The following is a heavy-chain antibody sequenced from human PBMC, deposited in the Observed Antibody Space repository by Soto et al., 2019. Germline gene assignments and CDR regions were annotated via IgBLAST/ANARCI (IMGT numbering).Heavy chain of an antibody. J-gene: IGHJ6*03. V-gene: IGHV1-18*01. CDR3: VRATAARQRDYSYHYYLHI. D-gene: IGHD6-6*01. CDR2: ISAYNGNT. Sequence: ASVKVSCKASGYTFTSYGISWVRQAPGQGLEWMGWISAYNGNTDYAQKLQGRVTMTTDTSTSTVYVELSSLRSDDTAVYFCVRATAARQRDYSYHYYLHIWGKGTTVTVSS. CDR1: GYTFTSYG.